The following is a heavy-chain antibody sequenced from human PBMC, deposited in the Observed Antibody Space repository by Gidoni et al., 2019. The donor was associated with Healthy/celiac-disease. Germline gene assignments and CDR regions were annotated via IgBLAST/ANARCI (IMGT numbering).Heavy chain of an antibody. D-gene: IGHD3-22*01. J-gene: IGHJ4*02. V-gene: IGHV3-23*01. Sequence: EVQLLESGGGLVQPGGSLRLSCAASGFTFSSYAIRWVRQAPGKGLEWVSAISGSGGSTYYADSVKGRFTISRDNSKNTLYLQMNSLRAEDTAVYYCATSRSRDYYDSSGYFYFDYWGQGTLVTVSS. CDR3: ATSRSRDYYDSSGYFYFDY. CDR1: GFTFSSYA. CDR2: ISGSGGST.